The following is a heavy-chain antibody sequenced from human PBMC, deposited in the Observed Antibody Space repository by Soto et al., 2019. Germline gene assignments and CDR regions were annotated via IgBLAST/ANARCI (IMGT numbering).Heavy chain of an antibody. Sequence: GGSLRLSCAVSGLTFSNYDMSWIRQAPGKGLEWVSGISGSGATTYYADTVKGRFTISRDNFKNTLFLQMNFLIDDDTATYYCASRPTYRSSWTQFDFWGQGTLVTVSS. CDR2: ISGSGATT. CDR1: GLTFSNYD. V-gene: IGHV3-23*01. J-gene: IGHJ4*02. CDR3: ASRPTYRSSWTQFDF. D-gene: IGHD6-13*01.